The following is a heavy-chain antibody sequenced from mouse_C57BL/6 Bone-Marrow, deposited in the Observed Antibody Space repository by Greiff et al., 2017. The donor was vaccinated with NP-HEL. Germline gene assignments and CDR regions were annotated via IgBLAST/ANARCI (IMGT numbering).Heavy chain of an antibody. D-gene: IGHD4-1*01. J-gene: IGHJ2*01. Sequence: EVQLVESGGGLVKPGGSLKLSCAASGFTFSSYAMSWVRQTPEKRLEWVATISDGGSYTYYPDNVKGRFTISRDNAKNNLYLQMSHLKSEDTAMYYCARDRELGRYFDYWGQGTTLTVSS. CDR1: GFTFSSYA. CDR3: ARDRELGRYFDY. V-gene: IGHV5-4*01. CDR2: ISDGGSYT.